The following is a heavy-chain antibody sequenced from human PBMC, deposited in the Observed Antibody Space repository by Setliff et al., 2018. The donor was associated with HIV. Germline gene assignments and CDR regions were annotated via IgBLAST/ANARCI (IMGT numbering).Heavy chain of an antibody. J-gene: IGHJ4*02. D-gene: IGHD6-19*01. V-gene: IGHV4-39*01. Sequence: LSLTCTVSGGSISHTNYYWCWIRQPPGKGLEWIGSIFYGGSTYYKSSLMSRVTISVDASKNQFSLNVNSLTAADTALYFCATLQSSGWPHGIEYWGQGILVTVSS. CDR3: ATLQSSGWPHGIEY. CDR2: IFYGGST. CDR1: GGSISHTNYY.